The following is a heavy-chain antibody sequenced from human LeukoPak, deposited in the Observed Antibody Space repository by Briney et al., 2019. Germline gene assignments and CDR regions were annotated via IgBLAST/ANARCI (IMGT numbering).Heavy chain of an antibody. CDR1: GFTFSSYG. Sequence: GGSLTLSCPPSGFTFSSYGMHWVRQAPGKGLEWVEFIRYDGSNKYYTDSVKGGFTISRDNSKNTLYLQMNSLRAEDTAVYYCAKGRGLEASYYYYYMDVWGKGTTVTISS. CDR3: AKGRGLEASYYYYYMDV. V-gene: IGHV3-30*02. D-gene: IGHD3-3*01. J-gene: IGHJ6*03. CDR2: IRYDGSNK.